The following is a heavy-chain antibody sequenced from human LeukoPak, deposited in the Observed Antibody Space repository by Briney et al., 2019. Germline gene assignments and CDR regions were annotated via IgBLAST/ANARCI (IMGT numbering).Heavy chain of an antibody. D-gene: IGHD3-22*01. CDR1: GGSISSGGYY. Sequence: SETLSLTCIISGGSISSGGYYWSWIRQHPGKGLEWIGYIYNSGTTYYNPSLKSRVTISVDTSKNQLSLKVRSVTAADTAVYYCARGSGYYHDAFDIWGQGTVVTVSS. CDR2: IYNSGTT. V-gene: IGHV4-31*03. CDR3: ARGSGYYHDAFDI. J-gene: IGHJ3*02.